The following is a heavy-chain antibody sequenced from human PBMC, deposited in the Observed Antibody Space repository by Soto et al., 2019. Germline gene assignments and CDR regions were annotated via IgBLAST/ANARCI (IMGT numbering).Heavy chain of an antibody. CDR2: IYWDDDK. CDR3: AHSLPSPYYYVGSDYPQVVEI. V-gene: IGHV2-5*02. J-gene: IGHJ3*02. CDR1: GFSLSTTGVA. Sequence: QITLKESGPTLVKPAQTLTLTCTFSGFSLSTTGVAVGWIRQPPGKALEWLALIYWDDDKRYSPSLKSSLTITKDTSENQLVLRTTTMDPVDTATYYCAHSLPSPYYYVGSDYPQVVEIWGQGTMVTVSS. D-gene: IGHD3-22*01.